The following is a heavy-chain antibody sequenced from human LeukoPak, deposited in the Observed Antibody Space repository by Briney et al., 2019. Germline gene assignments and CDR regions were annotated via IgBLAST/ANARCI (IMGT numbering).Heavy chain of an antibody. J-gene: IGHJ4*02. V-gene: IGHV3-7*03. Sequence: HAGGSLRLSCAASGFTFSSYWMSWVRQAPGKGLEWVANIKQDGSEKYYVDSVKGRFTISRDNAKNSLYLQMNSLRAEDTALYYCAKGLWVQLENSLDYWGQGTLVTVSS. CDR3: AKGLWVQLENSLDY. CDR1: GFTFSSYW. D-gene: IGHD1-1*01. CDR2: IKQDGSEK.